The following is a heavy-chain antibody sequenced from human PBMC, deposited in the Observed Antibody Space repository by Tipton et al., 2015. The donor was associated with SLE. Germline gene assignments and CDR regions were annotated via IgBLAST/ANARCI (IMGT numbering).Heavy chain of an antibody. CDR1: GFTFDDYA. V-gene: IGHV3-9*01. CDR3: ARGVWFRGLSRGMVL. Sequence: SLRLSCAASGFTFDDYAMHWVRQAPGKGLEWVSGISWNSGSIGYADSVKGRFTISRDNAKNSLYLQMNSLRAEDTALYYCARGVWFRGLSRGMVLWGERTAVIAS. CDR2: ISWNSGSI. D-gene: IGHD3-10*01. J-gene: IGHJ6*02.